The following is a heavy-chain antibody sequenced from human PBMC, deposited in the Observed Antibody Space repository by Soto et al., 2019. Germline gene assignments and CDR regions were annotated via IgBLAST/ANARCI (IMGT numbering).Heavy chain of an antibody. CDR1: GGSVTSGAYY. J-gene: IGHJ4*02. CDR2: THYAGNP. Sequence: QVQLQESGPGLVKPSQTLSLTCTVTGGSVTSGAYYCNWIRQHPGKGLEWIGYTHYAGNPFYNPSLKGRVAISVDTSKNQFPLKLTSVTAADTAVYYCATGDLTAGELFFGYWGQGILVTVSP. CDR3: ATGDLTAGELFFGY. V-gene: IGHV4-31*03. D-gene: IGHD3-10*01.